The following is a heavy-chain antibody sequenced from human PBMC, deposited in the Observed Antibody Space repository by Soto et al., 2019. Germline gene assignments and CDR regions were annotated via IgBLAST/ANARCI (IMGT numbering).Heavy chain of an antibody. Sequence: ASVKVSCKASGYTFTSYYMHWVRQAPGQGLEWMGWINPNSGGTNYAQKFQGRVTMTRDTSISTAYMELSRLRSDDTAVYYCARDSTSSGWPRGMDVWGQGTTVTVSS. CDR2: INPNSGGT. V-gene: IGHV1-2*02. CDR1: GYTFTSYY. D-gene: IGHD6-19*01. CDR3: ARDSTSSGWPRGMDV. J-gene: IGHJ6*02.